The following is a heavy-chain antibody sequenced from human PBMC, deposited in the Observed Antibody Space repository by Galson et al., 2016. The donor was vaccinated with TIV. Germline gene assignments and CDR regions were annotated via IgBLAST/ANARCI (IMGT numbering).Heavy chain of an antibody. CDR3: ARGRVDIVAVPAAHPGYYFDL. V-gene: IGHV1-69*05. J-gene: IGHJ4*02. CDR2: IIPMFGTT. Sequence: SVKVSCKASGVTFSSYAINWVRQAPGQGLEWMGGIIPMFGTTTYTQKFQGRVTITTVAATSTAYLQLSGLRSEDTAVYYCARGRVDIVAVPAAHPGYYFDLWGQGTLVTVSS. D-gene: IGHD2-2*01. CDR1: GVTFSSYA.